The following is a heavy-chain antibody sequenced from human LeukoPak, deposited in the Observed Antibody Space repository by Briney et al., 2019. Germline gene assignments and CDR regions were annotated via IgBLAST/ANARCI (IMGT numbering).Heavy chain of an antibody. J-gene: IGHJ4*02. Sequence: GASVKVSCKASGGTFSNDAISWVRQAPGQGLEWMGRIIPILGIANYAQKFQGRVTITADKSTSTAYMELSSPRSEDTAVYYCARDQGDSSGYPTDDRGHFDYWGQGTLVTVSS. CDR2: IIPILGIA. D-gene: IGHD3-22*01. CDR3: ARDQGDSSGYPTDDRGHFDY. V-gene: IGHV1-69*04. CDR1: GGTFSNDA.